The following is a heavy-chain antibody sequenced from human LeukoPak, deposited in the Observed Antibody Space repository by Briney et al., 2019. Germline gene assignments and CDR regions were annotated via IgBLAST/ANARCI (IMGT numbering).Heavy chain of an antibody. D-gene: IGHD2-2*01. CDR1: GASISSYY. CDR3: ARGYAFYGMDV. CDR2: IHYSGIT. Sequence: SETLSLTCTVSGASISSYYWSWIRQPPGKGLEYIGYIHYSGITNYNPSLKSRVTISVDTSKNQFSLRLSSVTAADTAVYYCARGYAFYGMDVWGQGTTVTVSS. J-gene: IGHJ6*02. V-gene: IGHV4-59*08.